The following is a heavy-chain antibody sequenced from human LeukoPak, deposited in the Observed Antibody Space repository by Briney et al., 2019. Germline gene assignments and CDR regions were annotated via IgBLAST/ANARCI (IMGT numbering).Heavy chain of an antibody. CDR3: ARRGLRYFDWLSWIDP. D-gene: IGHD3-9*01. CDR2: INHSGST. Sequence: SETLSLTCAVYGGSFSGYYWSWIRQPPGKGLEWIGEINHSGSTNYNPSLKSRVTISVDTSKNQFSLKLSSVTAADTAVYYCARRGLRYFDWLSWIDPWGQGTLVTVSS. V-gene: IGHV4-34*01. CDR1: GGSFSGYY. J-gene: IGHJ5*02.